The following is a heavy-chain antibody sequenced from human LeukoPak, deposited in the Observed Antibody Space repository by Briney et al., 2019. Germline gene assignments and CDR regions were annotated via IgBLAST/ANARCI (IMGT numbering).Heavy chain of an antibody. CDR3: AKDAAGYSSGWYAEYFQR. Sequence: GGSLRLSCAASGFTFSNYGMHWVRQAPGKGREWVAFIRYDGSDKYYADSVKGRFTISRDNSKNTLSLQMNSLRGEDTAVYYCAKDAAGYSSGWYAEYFQRWGQGALVTVSS. D-gene: IGHD6-19*01. J-gene: IGHJ1*01. CDR1: GFTFSNYG. CDR2: IRYDGSDK. V-gene: IGHV3-30*02.